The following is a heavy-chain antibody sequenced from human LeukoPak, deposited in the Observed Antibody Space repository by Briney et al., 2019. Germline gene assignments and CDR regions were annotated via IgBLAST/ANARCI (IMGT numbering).Heavy chain of an antibody. CDR1: GFTFSSYA. D-gene: IGHD6-13*01. CDR3: AKGSSSWYAGFCDY. Sequence: GGSLRLSCAASGFTFSSYAMSWVRQAPGKGLEWVAVIWYDGSNKYYADSVKGRFTISRDNSKNTLYLQMNSLRAEDTAVYYCAKGSSSWYAGFCDYWGQGTLVTVSS. CDR2: IWYDGSNK. V-gene: IGHV3-33*06. J-gene: IGHJ4*02.